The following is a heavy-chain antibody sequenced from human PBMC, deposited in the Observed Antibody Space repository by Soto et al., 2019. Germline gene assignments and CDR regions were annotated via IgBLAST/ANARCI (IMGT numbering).Heavy chain of an antibody. CDR1: GGSFSANY. CDR3: ARGSRQQLIRSKFNWFDP. CDR2: ITHSGST. V-gene: IGHV4-34*01. J-gene: IGHJ5*02. Sequence: SETLSLTCAVYGGSFSANYWNWIRQPPGKGLEWIAEITHSGSTDYNPSLKSRVTTSVDRSKNQFSLKLSSVTAADTAVYYCARGSRQQLIRSKFNWFDPWGQGTLVTVSS. D-gene: IGHD6-13*01.